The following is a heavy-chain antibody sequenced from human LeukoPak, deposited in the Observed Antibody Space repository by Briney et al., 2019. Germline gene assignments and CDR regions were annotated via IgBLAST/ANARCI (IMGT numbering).Heavy chain of an antibody. V-gene: IGHV3-21*01. CDR1: GFSFSSYS. CDR2: ISFSGTYI. Sequence: GGSLRLSCAASGFSFSSYSMNWVRQAPGKGLEWVSSISFSGTYIYYADSLKGRITISRDNARRSLFLQMNSLRAEDTAVYYCARAWYSSGWYGEDYWGQGTLVTVSS. CDR3: ARAWYSSGWYGEDY. J-gene: IGHJ4*02. D-gene: IGHD6-19*01.